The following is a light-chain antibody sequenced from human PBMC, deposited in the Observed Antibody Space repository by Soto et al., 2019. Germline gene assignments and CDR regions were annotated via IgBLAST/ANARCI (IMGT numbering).Light chain of an antibody. CDR1: SSNIGSNF. CDR2: DND. CDR3: GTWDSSLSAVV. J-gene: IGLJ2*01. Sequence: QSVLTQPPSVSAAPGQKVTISCSGSSSNIGSNFGSWYQQLPGTAPKLLIYDNDKRPSGIPDRFSGSKSGTSATLGITGLQTGDEADYYCGTWDSSLSAVVFGGVTKLTVL. V-gene: IGLV1-51*01.